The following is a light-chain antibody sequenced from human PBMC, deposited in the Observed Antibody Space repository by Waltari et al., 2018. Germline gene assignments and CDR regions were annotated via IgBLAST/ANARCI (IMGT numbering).Light chain of an antibody. J-gene: IGKJ2*01. CDR1: QSISRN. V-gene: IGKV3-15*01. CDR3: QQYNNWRT. Sequence: EVLMTQSPATLSVSPGERATLSCRASQSISRNVAWYQQKPGQAPRLLIYGASTRATGIPARFSGSGSGTEFTLTISSLQSEDFAVYYCQQYNNWRTFGQGTKLEIK. CDR2: GAS.